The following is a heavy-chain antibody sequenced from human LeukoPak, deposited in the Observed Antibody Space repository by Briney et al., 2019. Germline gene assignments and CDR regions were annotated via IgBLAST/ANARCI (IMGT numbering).Heavy chain of an antibody. D-gene: IGHD1-14*01. V-gene: IGHV3-9*01. Sequence: GRSLRLSCAASGFSFDDYAMQWVRQAPGKGLEWVSGIGYNTGVIDYADSVKGRFTISRDNAKNSLYLQMNRLRAEDTALYYCAKGIEPTKTPAWGYYFDRWGQGTLVTVS. CDR2: IGYNTGVI. CDR1: GFSFDDYA. J-gene: IGHJ4*02. CDR3: AKGIEPTKTPAWGYYFDR.